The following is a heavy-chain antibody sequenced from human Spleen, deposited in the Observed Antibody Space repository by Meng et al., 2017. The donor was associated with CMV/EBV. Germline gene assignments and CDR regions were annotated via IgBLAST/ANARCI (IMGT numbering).Heavy chain of an antibody. J-gene: IGHJ4*02. Sequence: SETLSLTCTVSGGSVSSGAYYWSWIRQPPGKGLEWIGYIYYSGSTNYNPSLKSRVTISVDTSKNQFSLKLSSVTAADTAVYYCARGGRYGSGSYYNDYWGQGTLVTVSS. CDR2: IYYSGST. D-gene: IGHD3-10*01. CDR1: GGSVSSGAYY. V-gene: IGHV4-61*08. CDR3: ARGGRYGSGSYYNDY.